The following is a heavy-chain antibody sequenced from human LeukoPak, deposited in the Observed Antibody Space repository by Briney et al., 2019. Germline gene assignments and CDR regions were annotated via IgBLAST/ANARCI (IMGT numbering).Heavy chain of an antibody. CDR1: GFSFINSW. V-gene: IGHV3-7*01. D-gene: IGHD4-17*01. Sequence: PGGSLRLSCAASGFSFINSWMSWVRQAPGKGLEWVALINPDGSVEHYVGAVKGRFTVSRDNAKNSLYLQMNNLRAEDRAVYFCARDPHFGALDYWGLGTLVTVSS. CDR2: INPDGSVE. CDR3: ARDPHFGALDY. J-gene: IGHJ4*02.